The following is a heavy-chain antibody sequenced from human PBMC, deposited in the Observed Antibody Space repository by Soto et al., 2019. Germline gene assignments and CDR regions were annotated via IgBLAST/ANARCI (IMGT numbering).Heavy chain of an antibody. CDR3: ARDNPLEKPLEWLPLDYYYYGMDV. V-gene: IGHV1-46*01. CDR1: GYTFTSYY. D-gene: IGHD3-3*01. J-gene: IGHJ6*02. CDR2: INPSGGIT. Sequence: ASVKVTCKASGYTFTSYYMHWVRQAPGQGLEWKGIINPSGGITSYAQKFQCRVTMTRDTSTSTVYMELSSLRSEDTAVYYCARDNPLEKPLEWLPLDYYYYGMDVWGQGTTVTVSS.